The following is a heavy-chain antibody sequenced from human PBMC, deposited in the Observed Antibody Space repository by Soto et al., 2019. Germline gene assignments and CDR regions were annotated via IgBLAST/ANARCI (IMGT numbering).Heavy chain of an antibody. D-gene: IGHD3-10*01. CDR3: ATSRGXXXXXXP. CDR1: GGPFSRYA. Sequence: QVQLVQSGAEVKQPGSSVKVSCKASGGPFSRYAFTWVRQAPGQGLEWMGGIAPFSATADYAQKFQGRVTITADESTXXXYLELSXXXXXXXXVYFCATSRGXXXXXXPWGQ. CDR2: IAPFSATA. J-gene: IGHJ5*02. V-gene: IGHV1-69*12.